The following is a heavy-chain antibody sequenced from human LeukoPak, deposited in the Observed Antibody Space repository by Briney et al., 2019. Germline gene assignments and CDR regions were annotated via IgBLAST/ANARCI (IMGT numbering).Heavy chain of an antibody. J-gene: IGHJ4*02. CDR2: INDRGIAT. CDR1: GFTFYKYA. V-gene: IGHV3-23*01. Sequence: PGGALRLSFGTSGFTFYKYAMRWVRPASGEGLEWVSTINDRGIATYYADSVKGRFTISRDNSKNTLYLQMNSLRAEDTAVYYCAKGQDGLFDYWGQGTLVTVSS. CDR3: AKGQDGLFDY.